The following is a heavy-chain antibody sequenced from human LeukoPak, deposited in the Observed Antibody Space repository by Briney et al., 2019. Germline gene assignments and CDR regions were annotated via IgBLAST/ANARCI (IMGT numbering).Heavy chain of an antibody. Sequence: GGSLRLSCVGSGFTFSIYGMSWVRQAPGRGLEWVSAMSGSGGSTYYADSVKGRFTISRDNSKNTLYLQMNSLRAEDTAVYYCAKDGYYDSSAYYYVRYFDLWGRGTLVTVSS. V-gene: IGHV3-23*01. D-gene: IGHD3-22*01. CDR1: GFTFSIYG. CDR2: MSGSGGST. J-gene: IGHJ2*01. CDR3: AKDGYYDSSAYYYVRYFDL.